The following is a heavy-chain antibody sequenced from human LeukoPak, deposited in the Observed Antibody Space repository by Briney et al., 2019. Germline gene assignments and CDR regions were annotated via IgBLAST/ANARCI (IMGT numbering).Heavy chain of an antibody. CDR1: GGSISSSSYY. CDR2: IYYSGST. J-gene: IGHJ4*02. D-gene: IGHD2-15*01. V-gene: IGHV4-39*01. CDR3: ARYHCSGGSCHSYYFDY. Sequence: PSETLSLTCTVSGGSISSSSYYRGWIRQPPGKGLEWIGSIYYSGSTYYNPSLKSRVTISVDTSKNQFSLKLSSVTAADTAVYYCARYHCSGGSCHSYYFDYWGQGTLVTVSS.